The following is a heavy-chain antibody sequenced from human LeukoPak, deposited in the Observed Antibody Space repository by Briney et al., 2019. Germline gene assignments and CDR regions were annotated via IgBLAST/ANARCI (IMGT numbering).Heavy chain of an antibody. CDR1: GFTFSSYA. V-gene: IGHV3-23*01. Sequence: GGSLRLSCAASGFTFSSYAMTWVRQAPGRGLEWVSAISGSGGSTYYADSVKGRFTISRDNSKNTLYLQMNSLRAEDTAVYYCAKDSRGSSVRVFDYWGQGTLVTVSS. CDR2: ISGSGGST. CDR3: AKDSRGSSVRVFDY. D-gene: IGHD5/OR15-5a*01. J-gene: IGHJ4*02.